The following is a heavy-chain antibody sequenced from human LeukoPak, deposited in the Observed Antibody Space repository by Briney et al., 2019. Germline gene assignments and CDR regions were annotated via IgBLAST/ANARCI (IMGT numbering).Heavy chain of an antibody. CDR2: MYYSGST. D-gene: IGHD3-3*01. J-gene: IGHJ4*02. CDR3: ARDKTFEVVNFFDY. V-gene: IGHV4-39*07. CDR1: GGSISNSSYY. Sequence: PSETLSLTCTVSGGSISNSSYYWGWIRQPPGKGLEWIGSMYYSGSTYYNPSLKSRATISVDTSKNQFSLKLSSVTAADTAVYYCARDKTFEVVNFFDYWGQGTLVTVSS.